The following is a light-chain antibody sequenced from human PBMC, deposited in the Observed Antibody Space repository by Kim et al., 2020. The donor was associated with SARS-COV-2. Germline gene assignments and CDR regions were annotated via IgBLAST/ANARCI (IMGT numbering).Light chain of an antibody. V-gene: IGKV3-15*01. CDR3: QQYNDWLTWT. Sequence: APGERATLSCRASQSVSSNLAWYQQKPGQAPRLLIYGASSRATDIPARFSGSRSGTEFTLTISSLQSEDFAVYYCQQYNDWLTWTFGQGTKVDIK. CDR1: QSVSSN. CDR2: GAS. J-gene: IGKJ1*01.